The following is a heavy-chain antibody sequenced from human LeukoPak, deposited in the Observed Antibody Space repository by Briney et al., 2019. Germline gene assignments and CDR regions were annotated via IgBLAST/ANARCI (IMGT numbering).Heavy chain of an antibody. V-gene: IGHV3-74*01. Sequence: GGSLRLPCAASGFTFRSYWMHGVRDAPERGAVWGARTNPDGSSTAYADSVKDRFTISKDNAKNTLYLLMNSLRAEDTAVYYCARDSVEWYIFDYWGQGTLVTVSS. CDR2: TNPDGSST. D-gene: IGHD3-3*01. CDR1: GFTFRSYW. J-gene: IGHJ4*02. CDR3: ARDSVEWYIFDY.